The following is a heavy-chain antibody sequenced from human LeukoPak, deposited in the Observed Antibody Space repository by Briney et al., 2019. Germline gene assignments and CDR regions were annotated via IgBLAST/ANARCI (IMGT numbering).Heavy chain of an antibody. J-gene: IGHJ4*02. D-gene: IGHD5-12*01. V-gene: IGHV4-59*01. CDR1: GASISTYY. Sequence: SETLSLTCSVCGASISTYYWSWIRQPPREGLEWIGYLYFSGSTNYNPSLKSRVTISADTSKNQFSLKLNSVTAADTAVYYCARAGGSWSFDYLGQGTLVTVSS. CDR3: ARAGGSWSFDY. CDR2: LYFSGST.